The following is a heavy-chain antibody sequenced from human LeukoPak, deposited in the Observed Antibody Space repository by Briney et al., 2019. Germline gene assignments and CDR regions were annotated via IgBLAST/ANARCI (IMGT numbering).Heavy chain of an antibody. V-gene: IGHV4-34*01. CDR3: ARDSSSWYYFDY. CDR2: INHSGST. CDR1: GGSFSGYY. J-gene: IGHJ4*02. D-gene: IGHD6-13*01. Sequence: SETLSLTCAVYGGSFSGYYWSWIRQPPGKGLEWIGEINHSGSTNYDPSLKSRVTISVDTSKNQFSLKLSSVTAADTAVYYCARDSSSWYYFDYWGQGTLVTVSS.